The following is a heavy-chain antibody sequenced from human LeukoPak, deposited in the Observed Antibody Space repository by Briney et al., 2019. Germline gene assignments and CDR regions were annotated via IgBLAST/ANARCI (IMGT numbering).Heavy chain of an antibody. CDR2: INPSGGST. D-gene: IGHD3-3*01. CDR1: GYTFTSYY. Sequence: GASVKVSCKASGYTFTSYYMHWVRQAPGQGLEWMGIINPSGGSTSYAQKFQGRVTMTRDTSTSTVYMELSSLRSEDTAVYYCARLTYYDFPTRQYYFDYWGQGTLVTVSS. V-gene: IGHV1-46*01. CDR3: ARLTYYDFPTRQYYFDY. J-gene: IGHJ4*02.